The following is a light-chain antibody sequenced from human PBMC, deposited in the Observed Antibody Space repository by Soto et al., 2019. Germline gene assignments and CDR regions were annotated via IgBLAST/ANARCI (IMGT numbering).Light chain of an antibody. CDR2: KAS. CDR3: PHSNSYSEP. J-gene: IGKJ1*01. V-gene: IGKV1-5*03. Sequence: DVQMSKSPSTLSGSIGDRVTITCRASQTISSWLAWYQQRPGKAPKLLIYKASTLKSGVPSRFSGSGSGTEFTLTISSLQPDDFATYYCPHSNSYSEPFGQVAMVDVK. CDR1: QTISSW.